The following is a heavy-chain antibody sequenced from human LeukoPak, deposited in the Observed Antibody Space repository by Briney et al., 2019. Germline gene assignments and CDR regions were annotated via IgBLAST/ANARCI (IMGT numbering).Heavy chain of an antibody. J-gene: IGHJ3*02. CDR1: GGSISSGDYY. CDR3: ARAKSYYYDSSGYYEGDAFDI. V-gene: IGHV4-30-4*01. D-gene: IGHD3-22*01. Sequence: SETLSLTCTVSGGSISSGDYYWSWIRQPPGKGLEWIGYIYYSGSTYYNPSLKSRVTISVDTSKNQFSLKLSSVTAADTAVYYCARAKSYYYDSSGYYEGDAFDIWGQGTMVTVPS. CDR2: IYYSGST.